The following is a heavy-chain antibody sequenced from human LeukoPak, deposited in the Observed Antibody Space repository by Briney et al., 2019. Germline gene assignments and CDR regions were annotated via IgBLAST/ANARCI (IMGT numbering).Heavy chain of an antibody. J-gene: IGHJ5*02. CDR1: GGSISSRDYY. V-gene: IGHV4-30-4*01. Sequence: SETLSLTCTVSGGSISSRDYYWSWIRQPPGKGLEWIGYISDSGSTRYNPSLKSRVIISVDTSKNHFSLKLTSVTAADTAIYYCASEEAIVTFGIGRSAHNWFDPWGQGTLVTVSS. CDR2: ISDSGST. CDR3: ASEEAIVTFGIGRSAHNWFDP. D-gene: IGHD2-15*01.